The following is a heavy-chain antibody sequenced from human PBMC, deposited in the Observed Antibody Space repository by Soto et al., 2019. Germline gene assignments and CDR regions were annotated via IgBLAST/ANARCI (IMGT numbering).Heavy chain of an antibody. V-gene: IGHV3-23*01. J-gene: IGHJ6*02. D-gene: IGHD3-10*01. CDR3: AKDKGITMVRGVSYGMDV. CDR1: GFTFSSYA. CDR2: ISGSGVST. Sequence: EVQLLESGGGLVQPGGSLRLSCAASGFTFSSYAMSWVRQAPGKGLEWVSAISGSGVSTYYADSVKGRFTISRDNSKNTLYLQMNSLRAEDTAVYYCAKDKGITMVRGVSYGMDVWGQGTTVTVSS.